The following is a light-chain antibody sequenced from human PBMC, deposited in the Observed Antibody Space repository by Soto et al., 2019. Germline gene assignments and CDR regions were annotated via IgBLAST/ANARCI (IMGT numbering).Light chain of an antibody. CDR3: QHYGTSLYT. V-gene: IGKV3-20*01. J-gene: IGKJ5*01. CDR2: GAS. CDR1: QTINNN. Sequence: VMTQAPTTLFVSPGERTTLACRASQTINNNVAWYQLKVGQAPRLLIYGASSRATGIPDRFSGSGSGTDFTLTISRLEPEDFAVYYCQHYGTSLYTFGQGTRLEIK.